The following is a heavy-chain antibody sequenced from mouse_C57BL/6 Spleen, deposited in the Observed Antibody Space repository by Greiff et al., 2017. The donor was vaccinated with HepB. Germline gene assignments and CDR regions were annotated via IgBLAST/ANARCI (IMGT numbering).Heavy chain of an antibody. CDR3: ARVPYAMDY. CDR2: INYDGSST. Sequence: EVKLQESEGGLVQPGSSMKLSCTASGFTFSDYYMAWVRQVPEKGLEWVANINYDGSSTYYLDSLKSRFIISRDNAKNILYLQMSSLKSEDTATYYCARVPYAMDYWGQGTSVTVSS. J-gene: IGHJ4*01. V-gene: IGHV5-16*01. CDR1: GFTFSDYY.